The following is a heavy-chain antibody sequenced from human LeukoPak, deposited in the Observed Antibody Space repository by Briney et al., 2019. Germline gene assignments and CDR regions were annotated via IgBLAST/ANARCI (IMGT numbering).Heavy chain of an antibody. J-gene: IGHJ6*02. D-gene: IGHD6-19*01. CDR3: ARVGTVAGPYYYYYYGMDV. V-gene: IGHV6-1*01. Sequence: SQTLSLTCAIPGDSVSSNSAAWNWIRQSPSRGLEWLGRTYYRSKWYNDYAVSVKSRITINPDTSKNQFSLQLNSVTPEDTAVYYCARVGTVAGPYYYYYYGMDVWGQGTTVTVSS. CDR1: GDSVSSNSAA. CDR2: TYYRSKWYN.